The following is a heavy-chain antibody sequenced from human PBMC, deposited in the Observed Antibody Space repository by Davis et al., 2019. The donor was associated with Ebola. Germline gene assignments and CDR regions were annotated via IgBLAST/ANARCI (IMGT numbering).Heavy chain of an antibody. J-gene: IGHJ4*02. V-gene: IGHV3-23*01. D-gene: IGHD1-26*01. CDR3: AKAGHCGNYCSFDS. CDR2: IGGGGGSI. Sequence: GESLKIPCAASGFTFSSYAMSWVRQAPGKGLEWVSSIGGGGGSIYYADSVKGRFTISRDNSKNTLYLQMNSLRAEDTAVYYCAKAGHCGNYCSFDSWGQGTLVTVSS. CDR1: GFTFSSYA.